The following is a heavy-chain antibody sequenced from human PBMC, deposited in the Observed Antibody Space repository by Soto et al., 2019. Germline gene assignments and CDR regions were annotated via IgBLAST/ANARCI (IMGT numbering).Heavy chain of an antibody. V-gene: IGHV4-39*01. J-gene: IGHJ4*01. CDR1: NGSISSRSSY. CDR3: GGQDYGAKGYYFEN. D-gene: IGHD4-17*01. Sequence: LQLQESGSGLVKPSETLSLTCIVSNGSISSRSSYWGWIRQTPGKGLEWIGSIYYIGNTYYNPSLKSRVTISIDTSKTQFSLKMNSVTAADTAVYFCGGQDYGAKGYYFENCG. CDR2: IYYIGNT.